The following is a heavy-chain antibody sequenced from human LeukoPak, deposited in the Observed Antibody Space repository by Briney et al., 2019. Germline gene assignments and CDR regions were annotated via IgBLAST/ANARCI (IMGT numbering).Heavy chain of an antibody. D-gene: IGHD1-14*01. J-gene: IGHJ6*02. CDR1: AVTYTNPW. CDR2: SKSKTDGGTT. Sequence: PGGSLRLSCAASAVTYTNPWKSWARQAPGKGLEWVGRSKSKTDGGTTDYAAHVKGRFTISRDDSKNTLFLQMNSLTPEDTAVCLCATALKHHPTNGMDVWGQGTTVTVSS. CDR3: ATALKHHPTNGMDV. V-gene: IGHV3-15*01.